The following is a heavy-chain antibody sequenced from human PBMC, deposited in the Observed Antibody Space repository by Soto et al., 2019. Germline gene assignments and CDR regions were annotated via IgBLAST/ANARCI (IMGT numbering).Heavy chain of an antibody. CDR1: GGTFSSYA. V-gene: IGHV1-69*01. Sequence: QVQLVQSGAEVTKPGSSVKVSCKASGGTFSSYAISWVRQAPGQGLEWMGGIIPIFGTANYAQKFQGRVTITADESTSTACVELSSLSSEDTAVYYCAIDFDYYDSSGYYYFDYWGQGTLVTVSS. J-gene: IGHJ4*02. D-gene: IGHD3-22*01. CDR3: AIDFDYYDSSGYYYFDY. CDR2: IIPIFGTA.